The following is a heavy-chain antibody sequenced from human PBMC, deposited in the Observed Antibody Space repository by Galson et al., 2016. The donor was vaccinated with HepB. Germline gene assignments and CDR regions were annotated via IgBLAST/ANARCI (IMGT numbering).Heavy chain of an antibody. V-gene: IGHV3-7*03. CDR1: GFTLSSYW. CDR2: IKRDGSEK. D-gene: IGHD6-13*01. Sequence: SLRLSCAASGFTLSSYWMTWVRQAPGKGLEWVANIKRDGSEKFYVDSVKGRFTISRDNANNSLYLQMNSLRAEDPAVYYCARDFRARAAAVSYYYYYMDVWGKGTTVTVSS. J-gene: IGHJ6*03. CDR3: ARDFRARAAAVSYYYYYMDV.